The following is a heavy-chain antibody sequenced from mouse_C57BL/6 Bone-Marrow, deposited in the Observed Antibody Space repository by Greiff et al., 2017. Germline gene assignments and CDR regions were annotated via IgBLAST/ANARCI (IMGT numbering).Heavy chain of an antibody. CDR1: RFTFSSYG. V-gene: IGHV5-6*02. J-gene: IGHJ1*03. D-gene: IGHD1-1*01. Sequence: EVMLVESGGDLVKPGGSLKLSCAASRFTFSSYGMSWVRQTPDKRLEWVATISTGGSYTYYPDSVKGRFTISRDNAKNTLYLQMRSLKSEDTAMDYCAIRYGSSYGYFEVWGTGTTVTVSS. CDR3: AIRYGSSYGYFEV. CDR2: ISTGGSYT.